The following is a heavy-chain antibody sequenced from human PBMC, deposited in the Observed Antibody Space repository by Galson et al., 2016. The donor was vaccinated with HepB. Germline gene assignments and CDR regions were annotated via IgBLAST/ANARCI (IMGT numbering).Heavy chain of an antibody. J-gene: IGHJ4*02. Sequence: SLRLSCAGSGFTFSHYVMHWVRQAPGKGLEWVALISYDGDNAYYADSVKGRFTLSRDNSKNTVYLQMNSLRPEDTALYFCARDIFALTPVTKAFDYWGQGTLVTVSS. CDR2: ISYDGDNA. D-gene: IGHD4-17*01. CDR3: ARDIFALTPVTKAFDY. V-gene: IGHV3-30*14. CDR1: GFTFSHYV.